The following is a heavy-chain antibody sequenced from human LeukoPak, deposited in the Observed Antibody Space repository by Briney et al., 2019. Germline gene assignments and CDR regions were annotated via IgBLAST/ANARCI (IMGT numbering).Heavy chain of an antibody. D-gene: IGHD1-1*01. Sequence: ASVKVSCKASGYTFASYDINWVRQATGQGLEWMGWMNPNSGNTGYAQKFQGRVTMTRDTSISTAYMELSRLRSDDTAVYYCARVVGTTSYYYYYMDVWGKGTTVTISS. CDR3: ARVVGTTSYYYYYMDV. V-gene: IGHV1-8*01. J-gene: IGHJ6*03. CDR2: MNPNSGNT. CDR1: GYTFASYD.